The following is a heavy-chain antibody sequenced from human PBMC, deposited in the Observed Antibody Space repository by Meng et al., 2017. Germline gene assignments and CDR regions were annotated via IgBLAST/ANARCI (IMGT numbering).Heavy chain of an antibody. Sequence: GESLKISCAASGFSFSSYGMSWVRQAPGKGLDWVAHIWNDGSQKYYADSVKGRFTISRDNSKSMLYLQMDSLKAKDTAMYYCTSSSSCSAFGYYGMDVWGQGTTVTVSS. J-gene: IGHJ6*02. CDR3: TSSSSCSAFGYYGMDV. CDR1: GFSFSSYG. V-gene: IGHV3-41*02. CDR2: IWNDGSQK. D-gene: IGHD6-13*01.